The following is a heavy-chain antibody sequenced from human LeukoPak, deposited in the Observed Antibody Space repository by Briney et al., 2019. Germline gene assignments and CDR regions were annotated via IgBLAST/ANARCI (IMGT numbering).Heavy chain of an antibody. CDR3: ARDLMSHTVGYFDY. D-gene: IGHD4-23*01. CDR2: IHNSGST. J-gene: IGHJ4*02. CDR1: GGSFSGYY. Sequence: MSSETLSLTCAVYGGSFSGYYWSWIRQPPGKGLEWIGYIHNSGSTRYTPSLKSRVTISADTSKKQFSLKLSSVTAADTAVYYCARDLMSHTVGYFDYWGQGTLVTVSS. V-gene: IGHV4-59*01.